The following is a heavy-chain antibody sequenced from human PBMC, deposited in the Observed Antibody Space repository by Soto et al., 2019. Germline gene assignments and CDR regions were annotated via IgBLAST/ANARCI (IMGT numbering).Heavy chain of an antibody. D-gene: IGHD1-1*01. V-gene: IGHV1-18*01. J-gene: IGHJ4*02. CDR1: GYTRSTYG. CDR2: MSVYNGNT. CDR3: ARDPQLERRREFDY. Sequence: ASVKLSCKASGYTRSTYGISWVRQAPGQGLEWMGWMSVYNGNTNYAHSLQGRVTMTTDTSTSTAYMELRSLRSHDTAVYYSARDPQLERRREFDYWGQGTLVTVSS.